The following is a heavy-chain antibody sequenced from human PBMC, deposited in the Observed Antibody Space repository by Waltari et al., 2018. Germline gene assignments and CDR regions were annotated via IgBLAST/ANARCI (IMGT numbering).Heavy chain of an antibody. V-gene: IGHV1-69*10. J-gene: IGHJ2*01. CDR1: GGTFSSYA. Sequence: QVQLVQSGAEVTKPGSSVKVSCKASGGTFSSYAISWVRRAPGQGLEWMGGMIPILGIANYAQKFQGRVTITADNSTSTAYMELSSLRSEDTAVYYCARDVLWFRELPRASDLWGRGTLVTVSS. CDR3: ARDVLWFRELPRASDL. CDR2: MIPILGIA. D-gene: IGHD3-10*01.